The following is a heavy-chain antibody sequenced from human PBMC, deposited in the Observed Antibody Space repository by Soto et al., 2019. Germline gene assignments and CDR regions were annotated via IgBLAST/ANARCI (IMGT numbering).Heavy chain of an antibody. CDR3: ARAPDGSGSYYYFDG. J-gene: IGHJ4*02. V-gene: IGHV3-7*03. Sequence: LRLSCAASGFTFSSYWMSWVRQAPGKGLQWVANINRDGNEKYYVDSLKGRFTISRDNAENSLYLQMNTLRAEDTAVYYCARAPDGSGSYYYFDGWGQGTLVTVSS. CDR2: INRDGNEK. CDR1: GFTFSSYW. D-gene: IGHD3-22*01.